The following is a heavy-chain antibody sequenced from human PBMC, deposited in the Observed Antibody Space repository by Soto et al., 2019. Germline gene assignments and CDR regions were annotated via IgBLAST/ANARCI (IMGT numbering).Heavy chain of an antibody. CDR1: GFTFSSYD. J-gene: IGHJ6*03. V-gene: IGHV3-13*01. Sequence: EVQLVESGGGLVQPGGSLRLSCADSGFTFSSYDMHWVRQATGKGLEWVSVIGTAGDTYYAGSVKGRFTISRENAKNSLNLQMNSLRAGDTAVYYCARGPPSLQGYYYYMDVWGTGTTVTVSS. CDR2: IGTAGDT. CDR3: ARGPPSLQGYYYYMDV.